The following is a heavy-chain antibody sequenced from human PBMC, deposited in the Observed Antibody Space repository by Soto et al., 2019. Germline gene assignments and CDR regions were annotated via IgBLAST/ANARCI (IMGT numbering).Heavy chain of an antibody. D-gene: IGHD3-22*01. CDR1: GYTLTELS. Sequence: ASVKVSCKVSGYTLTELSMHWVRQAPGKGLEWMGGFDPEDGETIYAQKFQGRVTMTEDTSTDTAYMELSSLRSEDTAVYYCATVTRRRVIRGTDYWGQGTLITVSS. V-gene: IGHV1-24*01. CDR2: FDPEDGET. J-gene: IGHJ4*02. CDR3: ATVTRRRVIRGTDY.